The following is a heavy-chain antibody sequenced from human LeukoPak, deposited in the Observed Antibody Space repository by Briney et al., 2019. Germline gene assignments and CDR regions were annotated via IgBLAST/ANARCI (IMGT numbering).Heavy chain of an antibody. CDR3: AKSGVSYFDWLLPYYYYYYYMDV. J-gene: IGHJ6*03. Sequence: GGSLRLSCAASGFTFNNYGMHWVRQAPGKGLEWVAFIRYDGSNKYYADSVKGRFTISRDNSKNMLYLQMNSLRAEDTAVYYCAKSGVSYFDWLLPYYYYYYYMDVWGKGTTVTISS. V-gene: IGHV3-30*02. CDR2: IRYDGSNK. CDR1: GFTFNNYG. D-gene: IGHD3-9*01.